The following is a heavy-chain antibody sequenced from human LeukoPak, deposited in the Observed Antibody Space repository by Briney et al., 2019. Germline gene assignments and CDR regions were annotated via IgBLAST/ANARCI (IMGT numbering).Heavy chain of an antibody. CDR2: IYYSGST. Sequence: PSETLSLTCTVSGGSIISGDYYWSWIRQPPGKGLEWIGYIYYSGSTYYNPSLKSRVTISVDTSKNQFSLKLSSVTAADTAVYYCARDRLNIRASGFDYWGQGTLVTVSS. J-gene: IGHJ4*02. D-gene: IGHD1-14*01. V-gene: IGHV4-30-4*02. CDR1: GGSIISGDYY. CDR3: ARDRLNIRASGFDY.